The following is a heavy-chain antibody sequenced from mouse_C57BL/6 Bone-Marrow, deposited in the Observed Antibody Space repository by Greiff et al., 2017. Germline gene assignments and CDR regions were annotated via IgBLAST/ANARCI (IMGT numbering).Heavy chain of an antibody. J-gene: IGHJ4*01. Sequence: EVKLEESGGDLVKPGGSLKLSCAASGFTFSSYGMSWVRQTPDKRLEWVATISSGGSYTYYPDSVKGRFTISRDNAKNTLYLQMSSLKSEDTAMYYCARQKGAMDYWGQGTSVTVSS. CDR3: ARQKGAMDY. CDR1: GFTFSSYG. V-gene: IGHV5-6*02. CDR2: ISSGGSYT.